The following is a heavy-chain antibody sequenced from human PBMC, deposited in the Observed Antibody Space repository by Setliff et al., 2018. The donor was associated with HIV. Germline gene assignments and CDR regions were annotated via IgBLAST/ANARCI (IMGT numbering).Heavy chain of an antibody. CDR2: IYYSGTT. J-gene: IGHJ6*03. V-gene: IGHV4-59*08. Sequence: SETLSLTCTVSGGSISLYYWSWIRQPPGKGLEWIGYIYYSGTTNYNPSLKSRVTISGDTSKNQFSLRLTSVTAADTAVYYCARGVVVVPAAREHYYYMDVWGKGTTVTVSS. CDR3: ARGVVVVPAAREHYYYMDV. D-gene: IGHD2-2*01. CDR1: GGSISLYY.